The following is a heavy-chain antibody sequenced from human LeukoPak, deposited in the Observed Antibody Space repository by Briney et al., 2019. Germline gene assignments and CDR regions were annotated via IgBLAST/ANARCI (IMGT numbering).Heavy chain of an antibody. CDR3: VSPRGFSYGYFDY. D-gene: IGHD5-18*01. J-gene: IGHJ4*02. CDR1: GGSISSSSAY. CDR2: IYYSKNT. V-gene: IGHV4-39*01. Sequence: SETLSLTCTVSGGSISSSSAYWGWIRQPPGKGLEWIGSIYYSKNTYYNPSLKSRVTISTDTSKNQFSLTLGSVSATDTAVYYCVSPRGFSYGYFDYWGQGTLVTVSS.